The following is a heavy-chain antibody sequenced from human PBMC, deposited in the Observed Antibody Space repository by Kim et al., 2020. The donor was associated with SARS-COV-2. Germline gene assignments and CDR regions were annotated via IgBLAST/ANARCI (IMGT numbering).Heavy chain of an antibody. V-gene: IGHV3-74*01. Sequence: GGSLRLSCAASGFTFSNYWMHWVRQAPGKGLVWISRIAYDGSITTYADSMKGRFTISRDNAKNTLYLQMNSLRAEDTAVYYCTRDTPLPGQTYDYWGQGT. CDR3: TRDTPLPGQTYDY. CDR2: IAYDGSIT. J-gene: IGHJ4*02. D-gene: IGHD2-15*01. CDR1: GFTFSNYW.